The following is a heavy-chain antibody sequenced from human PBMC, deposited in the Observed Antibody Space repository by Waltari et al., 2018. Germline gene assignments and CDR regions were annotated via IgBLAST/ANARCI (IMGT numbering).Heavy chain of an antibody. CDR2: IYYSGST. CDR1: GGSISSSSYY. V-gene: IGHV4-39*01. D-gene: IGHD2-8*01. J-gene: IGHJ2*01. Sequence: QLQLQESGPGLVKPSETLSLTCTVSGGSISSSSYYWGWIRQPPGKGLAWIGSIYYSGSTHYNPSLKSRVTRSVDTSKNQCSLKLSSVTAADTAVYYCARHPAMTIMLWYFDLWGRGTLVTVSS. CDR3: ARHPAMTIMLWYFDL.